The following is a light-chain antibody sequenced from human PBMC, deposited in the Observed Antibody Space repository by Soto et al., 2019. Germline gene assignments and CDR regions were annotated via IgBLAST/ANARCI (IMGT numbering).Light chain of an antibody. V-gene: IGKV3D-15*01. CDR1: QSISSN. Sequence: IVMTQSPATLSVPPEERDTLSCRASQSISSNLSWYHQKPGQAPRHLIYQTSLRAAGIPARFSASGAGTNDTLTIISRQPEDDVTNYYRQAYCAPPTFGQGTKVDIK. J-gene: IGKJ1*01. CDR3: RQAYCAPPT. CDR2: QTS.